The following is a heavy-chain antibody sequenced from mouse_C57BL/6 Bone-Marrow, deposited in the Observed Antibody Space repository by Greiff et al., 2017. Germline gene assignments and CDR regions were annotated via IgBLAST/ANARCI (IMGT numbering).Heavy chain of an antibody. CDR3: ARHPYCSSTWYFDV. V-gene: IGHV5-15*01. CDR2: ISNLAYSI. J-gene: IGHJ1*03. CDR1: GFTFSDYG. Sequence: EVKLVESGGGLVQPGGSLKLSCAASGFTFSDYGMAWVRQAPRKGPEWVEFISNLAYSIYYADTVKGRFTISRENAKNTLYLEMSSLRSEDTAMYYCARHPYCSSTWYFDVWGTGTTVTVSS. D-gene: IGHD1-1*01.